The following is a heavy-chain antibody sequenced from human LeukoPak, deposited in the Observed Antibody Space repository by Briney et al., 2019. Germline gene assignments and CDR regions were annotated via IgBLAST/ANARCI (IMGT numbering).Heavy chain of an antibody. CDR2: ISGSGGST. CDR3: AKVRRLLYNYFDY. Sequence: GGSLRLSCAASGFTFSSYAMSWVRQAPGKGLEWVSAISGSGGSTYYADSVKGRFTISRDNSKNTLYLQMDSLRAEDTAVYYCAKVRRLLYNYFDYWGQGTLVTVSS. V-gene: IGHV3-23*01. CDR1: GFTFSSYA. D-gene: IGHD3-3*01. J-gene: IGHJ4*02.